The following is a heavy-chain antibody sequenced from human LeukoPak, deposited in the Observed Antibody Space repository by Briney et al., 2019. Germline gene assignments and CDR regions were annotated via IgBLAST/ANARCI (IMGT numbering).Heavy chain of an antibody. D-gene: IGHD3-3*01. CDR2: IIPIFGSA. V-gene: IGHV1-69*05. Sequence: SVKDSCKASGGTFSSYAISWVRQAPGQGLEWMGGIIPIFGSANYAQKFQGRVTITTDESTSTAYMELSSLRSEDTAVYYCAGFTYYDFWSGYYTPYYFDYWGQGTLVTVFS. CDR3: AGFTYYDFWSGYYTPYYFDY. CDR1: GGTFSSYA. J-gene: IGHJ4*02.